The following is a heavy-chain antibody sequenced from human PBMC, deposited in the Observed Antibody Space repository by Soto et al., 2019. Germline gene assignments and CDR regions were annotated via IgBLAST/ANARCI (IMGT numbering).Heavy chain of an antibody. CDR3: ARPYSSGWSLPFDY. CDR2: TSFDERNK. D-gene: IGHD6-19*01. V-gene: IGHV3-30*04. J-gene: IGHJ4*02. Sequence: GGSLRLSCAASGFTFNTYTMHWVRQAPGKGLEWVATTSFDERNKYHADSVKGRFTISRDNSKNTLYLQMNNLRTEDTAVYYCARPYSSGWSLPFDYWGQGTLVTVSS. CDR1: GFTFNTYT.